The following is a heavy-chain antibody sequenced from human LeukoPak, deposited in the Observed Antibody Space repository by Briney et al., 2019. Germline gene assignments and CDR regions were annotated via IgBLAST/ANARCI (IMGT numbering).Heavy chain of an antibody. CDR3: ARGGYSSGWHRYYAMDV. CDR1: GYTFTSYY. CDR2: INPSSGTT. D-gene: IGHD6-25*01. J-gene: IGHJ6*02. V-gene: IGHV1-46*01. Sequence: ASVKVSCKTSGYTFTSYYMHWVRQAPGQGLEWMGIINPSSGTTTYAQRFQDRVTMTRDTSTTTVYMELSSLRSEDTAVYSCARGGYSSGWHRYYAMDVWGQGTTVTVSS.